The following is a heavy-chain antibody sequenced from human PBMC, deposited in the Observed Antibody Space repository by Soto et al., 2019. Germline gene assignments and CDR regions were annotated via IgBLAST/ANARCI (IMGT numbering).Heavy chain of an antibody. D-gene: IGHD2-21*02. CDR1: GFTFSSYA. V-gene: IGHV3-30-3*01. Sequence: QVQLVESGGGVVQPGRSLRLSCAASGFTFSSYAMHWVRQAPGKGLEWVAVISYDGSNKYYADSVKGRFTISRDNSKNTLYLQMNSPRAEDTAVYYCARDARTSDTYCGGDCYSGYFQHWGQGTLVTVSS. CDR2: ISYDGSNK. J-gene: IGHJ1*01. CDR3: ARDARTSDTYCGGDCYSGYFQH.